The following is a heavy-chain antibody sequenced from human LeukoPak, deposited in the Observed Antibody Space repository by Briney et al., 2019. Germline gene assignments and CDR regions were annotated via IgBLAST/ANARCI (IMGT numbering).Heavy chain of an antibody. V-gene: IGHV7-4-1*02. CDR1: GYTFTYYG. Sequence: ASVKVSCKAAGYTFTYYGLKWVGQAPGQGVEGRGGIKTNTGNPTYAQDFTGRMVFSLDTSVRTAYLQISPLKAEDTAVYYCARERPGVIFDYWGQGTLVTVSS. CDR2: IKTNTGNP. CDR3: ARERPGVIFDY. D-gene: IGHD3-10*01. J-gene: IGHJ4*02.